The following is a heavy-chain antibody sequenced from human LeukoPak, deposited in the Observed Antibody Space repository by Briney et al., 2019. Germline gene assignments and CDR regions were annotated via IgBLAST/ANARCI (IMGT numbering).Heavy chain of an antibody. J-gene: IGHJ4*02. D-gene: IGHD3-22*01. CDR3: ARLLGDYYDSSGYPYYFDY. V-gene: IGHV3-53*01. Sequence: GGSLRLSRAASGFTVSSNYMSWVRQAPGKGLEWVSVIYSGGSTYYADSVKGRFTISRDNSKNTLYLQMNSLRAEDTAVYYCARLLGDYYDSSGYPYYFDYWGQGTLVTVSS. CDR2: IYSGGST. CDR1: GFTVSSNY.